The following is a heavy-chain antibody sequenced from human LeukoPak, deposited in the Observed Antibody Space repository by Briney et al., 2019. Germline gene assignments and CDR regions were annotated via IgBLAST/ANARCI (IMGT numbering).Heavy chain of an antibody. V-gene: IGHV3-74*03. Sequence: GGSLRLSCAASGFNFNSYWVHWVRQPPGKGLVWVSRINIDGSTTKDADSVQGRFTNSRDNGKNTLYLQMNSLRAEDTAVYFCAREPLGAGQYYFDSWGQGTLVTVSS. D-gene: IGHD6-19*01. J-gene: IGHJ4*02. CDR3: AREPLGAGQYYFDS. CDR1: GFNFNSYW. CDR2: INIDGSTT.